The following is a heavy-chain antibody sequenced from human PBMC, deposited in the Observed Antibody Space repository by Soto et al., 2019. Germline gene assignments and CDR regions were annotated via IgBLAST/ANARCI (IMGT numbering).Heavy chain of an antibody. CDR2: IYYSGST. J-gene: IGHJ4*02. CDR1: GGPISSGGYY. V-gene: IGHV4-31*03. CDR3: ARSTSPRAYDYVWGSYRYTDY. D-gene: IGHD3-16*02. Sequence: SETLSLTCTVSGGPISSGGYYWSWIRQHPGKGLEWIGYIYYSGSTYYNPSLKSRVTISVDTSKNQFSLKLSSVTAADTAVYYCARSTSPRAYDYVWGSYRYTDYWGQGTLVTVSS.